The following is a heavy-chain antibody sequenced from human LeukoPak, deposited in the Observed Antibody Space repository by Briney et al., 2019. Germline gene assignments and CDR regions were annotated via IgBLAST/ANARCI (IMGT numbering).Heavy chain of an antibody. Sequence: SQTLSLTCTVSDGPISSGDYYWSWIRQPAGKGLEWIGRIYPSGGTKYNPSLKSRVTMSIDTSKSQFSLKVTSVTAADTAVYHCARDRGDYGVLPSYYYGLDVWGQGTTVTVSS. CDR1: DGPISSGDYY. V-gene: IGHV4-61*02. D-gene: IGHD4-17*01. J-gene: IGHJ6*02. CDR2: IYPSGGT. CDR3: ARDRGDYGVLPSYYYGLDV.